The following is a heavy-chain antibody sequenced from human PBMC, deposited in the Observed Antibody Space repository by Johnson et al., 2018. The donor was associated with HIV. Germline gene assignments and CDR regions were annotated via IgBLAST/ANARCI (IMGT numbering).Heavy chain of an antibody. CDR3: ASGRPDGSGSYYVDAFHF. V-gene: IGHV3-66*01. J-gene: IGHJ3*01. D-gene: IGHD3-22*01. CDR2: IYSGGNT. Sequence: VQLVESGGGVVQPGRSLRLSCAAPEFTFGRFSLHCVRQAPGKGLEWVSVIYSGGNTYYADSVKGRFTLSRDTSKNTVFLQMNSLRAEDTAVYYCASGRPDGSGSYYVDAFHFWGQGTMLTVSS. CDR1: EFTFGRFS.